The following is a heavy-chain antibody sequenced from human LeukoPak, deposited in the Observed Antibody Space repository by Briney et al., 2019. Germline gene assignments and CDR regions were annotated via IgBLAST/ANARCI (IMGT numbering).Heavy chain of an antibody. Sequence: SQTLSLTCTVSGGSISSGGYYWSWIRQPPGKGPEWIGYIYHSGSTYYNPSLKSRVTISVDRSKNQFSLKLSSVTAADTAVYYCAKMETGDWSTLGYYFDYWGQGTLVTVSS. CDR2: IYHSGST. CDR1: GGSISSGGYY. J-gene: IGHJ4*02. D-gene: IGHD7-27*01. V-gene: IGHV4-30-2*01. CDR3: AKMETGDWSTLGYYFDY.